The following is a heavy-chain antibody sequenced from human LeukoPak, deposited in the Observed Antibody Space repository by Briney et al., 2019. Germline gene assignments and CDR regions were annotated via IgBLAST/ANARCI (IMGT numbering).Heavy chain of an antibody. J-gene: IGHJ4*02. CDR2: ISAYNGNT. Sequence: ASVKVSCKASGYTFTSYGISWVRQAPGQGLEWMGWISAYNGNTNYAQKFQGRVTMTRDTSISTAYMELSRLRSDDTAVYYCARGVGCSSTSCEDYWGQGTLVTVSS. V-gene: IGHV1-18*01. CDR3: ARGVGCSSTSCEDY. CDR1: GYTFTSYG. D-gene: IGHD2-2*01.